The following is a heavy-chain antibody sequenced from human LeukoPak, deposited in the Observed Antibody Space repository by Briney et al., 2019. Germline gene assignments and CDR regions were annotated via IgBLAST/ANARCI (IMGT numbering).Heavy chain of an antibody. CDR2: FDPEDGET. D-gene: IGHD1-1*01. V-gene: IGHV1-24*01. Sequence: ASVKVSCKVSGYTLTELSMHWVRQAPGKGLEWMGGFDPEDGETIYAQKFQGRVTMTEDTSTDTAYMELSSLRSEDTAVYYCATGAHRDDEYFQHWGRAPWSPSPQ. CDR3: ATGAHRDDEYFQH. CDR1: GYTLTELS. J-gene: IGHJ1*01.